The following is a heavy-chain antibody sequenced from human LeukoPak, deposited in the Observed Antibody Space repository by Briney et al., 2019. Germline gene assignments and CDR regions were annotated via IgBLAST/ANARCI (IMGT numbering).Heavy chain of an antibody. CDR2: INHSGST. Sequence: PSETLSLTCAVYGGSFSDYYWSWIRQPPGKGLEWIGEINHSGSTNYNPSLKSRVTISVDTSKHQFSLKLSSVTAADTAVYYCARGQVVVVPAARYYYYYMDVWGKGTTVTVSS. J-gene: IGHJ6*03. D-gene: IGHD2-2*01. CDR1: GGSFSDYY. V-gene: IGHV4-34*01. CDR3: ARGQVVVVPAARYYYYYMDV.